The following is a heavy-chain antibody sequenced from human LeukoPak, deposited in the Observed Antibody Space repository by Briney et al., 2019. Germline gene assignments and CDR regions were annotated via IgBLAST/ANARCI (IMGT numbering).Heavy chain of an antibody. J-gene: IGHJ3*02. CDR2: ISSSGSTI. D-gene: IGHD6-6*01. CDR1: GFTFSNYY. Sequence: GGSLTLSCAASGFTFSNYYMSWIRQPPGKGLEWVSYISSSGSTIYYADSVKGRFTISRHNAKTSLYLQMNSLRAEDTAVYYCARDPRSAAVAARNAFDIWGQGPMVTVSS. V-gene: IGHV3-11*04. CDR3: ARDPRSAAVAARNAFDI.